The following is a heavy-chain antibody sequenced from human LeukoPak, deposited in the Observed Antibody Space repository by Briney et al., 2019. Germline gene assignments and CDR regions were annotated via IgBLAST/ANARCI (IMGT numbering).Heavy chain of an antibody. Sequence: MPSETLSLTCAVSGYSISSAYYWGWIRQPPGKGLEWIGSIYHSGSTYYNPSLKSRVTISVDTSKNQFSLKLSSVTAADTGVYWCARGRGTTAGTVNDFWGQGTLVTVFS. J-gene: IGHJ4*02. CDR3: ARGRGTTAGTVNDF. D-gene: IGHD1/OR15-1a*01. CDR1: GYSISSAYY. V-gene: IGHV4-38-2*01. CDR2: IYHSGST.